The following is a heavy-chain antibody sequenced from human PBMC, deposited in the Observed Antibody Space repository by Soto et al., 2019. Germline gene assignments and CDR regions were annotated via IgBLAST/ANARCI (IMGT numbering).Heavy chain of an antibody. CDR3: ARDPSPYTSGWYGIDF. Sequence: GWSLRLSCSASVFMFSAYAMLWGRQAPGKGLEWVAAISYDGTNKYYADSIKGRFTISRDNSANTLFLQVNSLRREDTATYYCARDPSPYTSGWYGIDFWGHGTLVTVSS. CDR2: ISYDGTNK. CDR1: VFMFSAYA. D-gene: IGHD6-19*01. V-gene: IGHV3-30*04. J-gene: IGHJ4*01.